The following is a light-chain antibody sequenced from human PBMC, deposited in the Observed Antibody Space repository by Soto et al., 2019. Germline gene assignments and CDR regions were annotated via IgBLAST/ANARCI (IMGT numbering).Light chain of an antibody. J-gene: IGLJ2*01. CDR1: SSDVGGYNY. V-gene: IGLV2-14*01. Sequence: QSALTQPASVSGSPGQSITISCTGTSSDVGGYNYVSWYQQHPGKAPKLMIYDVSNRPSGVSNRFSGSKSGNTASLTISGLQAEDEADYYCSSYTSSSTRLVFCGGTKLTVL. CDR2: DVS. CDR3: SSYTSSSTRLV.